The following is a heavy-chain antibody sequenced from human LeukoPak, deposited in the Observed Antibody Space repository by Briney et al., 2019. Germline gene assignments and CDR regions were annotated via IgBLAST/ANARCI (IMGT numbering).Heavy chain of an antibody. J-gene: IGHJ4*02. D-gene: IGHD3-10*01. V-gene: IGHV3-21*01. CDR2: ISSSSSYI. Sequence: GGSLRLSCAASGFTFSSYSMNWVRQAPGKGLGWVSSISSSSSYIYYADSVKGRFTISRDNAKTTLYLQMNSLRDEDTAVYYCAGDLISGSGSLGYWGQGTLVTVSS. CDR1: GFTFSSYS. CDR3: AGDLISGSGSLGY.